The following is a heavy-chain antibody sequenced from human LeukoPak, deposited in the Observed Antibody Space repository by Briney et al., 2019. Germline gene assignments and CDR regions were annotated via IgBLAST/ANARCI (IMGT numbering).Heavy chain of an antibody. Sequence: GGSLRLSCAASGFAFSGYWMTWVRQAPGKGLEWVANIDQHGSENYYVDSVKGRFTISRDNAKNSLYLQLNDLRVDDTAVYYCARDPYYFDSWGQGTLVTVSS. CDR3: ARDPYYFDS. V-gene: IGHV3-7*01. D-gene: IGHD2-21*01. CDR2: IDQHGSEN. J-gene: IGHJ4*02. CDR1: GFAFSGYW.